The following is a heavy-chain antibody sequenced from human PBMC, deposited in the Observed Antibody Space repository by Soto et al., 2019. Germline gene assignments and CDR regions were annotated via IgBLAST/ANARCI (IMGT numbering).Heavy chain of an antibody. V-gene: IGHV3-33*01. CDR2: IWYDGSNK. CDR3: ARDGIGGTVFRGFCDY. Sequence: QKYQVESGGGVVQPGGSLRLSCVASGSIFSGYGMHWVRQAPGKGLEWVAVIWYDGSNKYYADSVKGRFTISRDNSKNMLYLQMDSLRAEDTAVYYCARDGIGGTVFRGFCDYWGQGTLVTVSS. CDR1: GSIFSGYG. J-gene: IGHJ4*02. D-gene: IGHD1-7*01.